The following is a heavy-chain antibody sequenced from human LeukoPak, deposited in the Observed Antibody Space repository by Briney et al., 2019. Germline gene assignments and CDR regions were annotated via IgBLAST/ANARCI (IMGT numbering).Heavy chain of an antibody. CDR2: IIPILGIA. CDR3: ATGKKGGSYDY. D-gene: IGHD2-15*01. CDR1: GGTFSSYA. Sequence: SVKVSCKASGGTFSSYAISWVRQAPGQGLEWMGRIIPILGIANYAQKFQGRVTITADKSTSTAYMELSSLRSEDTAVYYCATGKKGGSYDYWGQGTLVTVSS. J-gene: IGHJ4*02. V-gene: IGHV1-69*04.